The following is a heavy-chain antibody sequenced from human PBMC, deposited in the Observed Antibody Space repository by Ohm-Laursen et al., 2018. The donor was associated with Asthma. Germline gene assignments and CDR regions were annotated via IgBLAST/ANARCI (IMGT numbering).Heavy chain of an antibody. D-gene: IGHD5-24*01. CDR1: GFIFSDYD. V-gene: IGHV3-30*03. J-gene: IGHJ6*02. Sequence: SLRLSCAASGFIFSDYDMHWVRQAPGKGLEWVAVISYDGSNKYYADSVKGRFTISRDNSKNTLYLQMNSLRAEDTAVYYCARDEEMATIYYYYGMDVWGQGTTVTVSS. CDR3: ARDEEMATIYYYYGMDV. CDR2: ISYDGSNK.